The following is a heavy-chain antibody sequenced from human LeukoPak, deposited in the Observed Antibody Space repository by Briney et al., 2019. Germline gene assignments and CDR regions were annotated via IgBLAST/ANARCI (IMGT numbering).Heavy chain of an antibody. V-gene: IGHV3-23*01. CDR3: AKDREIFGNIDY. CDR1: GFTFSSYA. J-gene: IGHJ4*02. CDR2: ISGSGGST. Sequence: PGGSLRLSCAASGFTFSSYAMSWVRQAPGKGLEWVSAISGSGGSTYYADSVKGRFTISRDNSKNTLYLQMDSLRAEDTAVYYCAKDREIFGNIDYWGQGTLVTVSS. D-gene: IGHD3-3*01.